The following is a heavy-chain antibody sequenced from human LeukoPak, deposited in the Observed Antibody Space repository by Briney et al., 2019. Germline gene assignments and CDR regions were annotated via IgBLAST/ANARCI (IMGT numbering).Heavy chain of an antibody. CDR1: GYSFTSYW. CDR2: IYPGGSDT. Sequence: GESLKISCKGSGYSFTSYWIGWVRQMPGKGLEWMGIIYPGGSDTRYSPSFQGQVTISADKSISTAYLQWSSLKASDSAMYYCATNTMFREIHAFDIWGQGTMVTVSS. CDR3: ATNTMFREIHAFDI. V-gene: IGHV5-51*01. J-gene: IGHJ3*02. D-gene: IGHD3-10*01.